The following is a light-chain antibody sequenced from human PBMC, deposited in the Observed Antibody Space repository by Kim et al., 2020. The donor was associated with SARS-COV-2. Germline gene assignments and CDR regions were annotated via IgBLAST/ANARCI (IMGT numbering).Light chain of an antibody. J-gene: IGKJ1*01. CDR1: QTTSSY. CDR3: QQYYSYPWT. CDR2: AAS. V-gene: IGKV1-8*01. Sequence: ASTGDRVTITCRASQTTSSYLAWYQQKPWKAPKLLIYAASSLQIGVPSRFSGSGSGTDFTLTISCLQSEDFATYYCQQYYSYPWTFGQGTKVDIK.